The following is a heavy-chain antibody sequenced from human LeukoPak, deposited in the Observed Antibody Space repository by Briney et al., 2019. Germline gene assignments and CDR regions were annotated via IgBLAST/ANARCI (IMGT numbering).Heavy chain of an antibody. CDR1: GGSFSGYY. CDR3: ARVGITFGGVIVKYYFDY. D-gene: IGHD3-16*02. CDR2: INHSGST. Sequence: SETLSLTCAVYGGSFSGYYWSWIRQPPGKGLEWIGEINHSGSTNYNPSLKSRGTISVDTSKNQFSLKLSSVTAADTAVYYCARVGITFGGVIVKYYFDYWGQGTLVTVSS. J-gene: IGHJ4*02. V-gene: IGHV4-34*01.